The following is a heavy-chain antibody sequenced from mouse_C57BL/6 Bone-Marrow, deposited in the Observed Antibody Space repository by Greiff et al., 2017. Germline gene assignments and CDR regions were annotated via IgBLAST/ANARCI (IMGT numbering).Heavy chain of an antibody. V-gene: IGHV14-4*01. D-gene: IGHD1-1*01. CDR3: TTLGSSDGGAMDY. J-gene: IGHJ4*01. CDR1: GFNIKDDY. CDR2: IDPANGDT. Sequence: EVQLQQSGAELVRPGASVKLSCTASGFNIKDDYMHWVKQRPEQGLEWIGWIDPANGDTAYASKFQGKATITADTSSNTAYLQLSSLTSEYTAVYYCTTLGSSDGGAMDYWGQGTSVTVSS.